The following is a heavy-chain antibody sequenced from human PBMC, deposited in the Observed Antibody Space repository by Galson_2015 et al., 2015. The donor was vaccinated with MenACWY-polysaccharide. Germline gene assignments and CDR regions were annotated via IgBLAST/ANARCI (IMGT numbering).Heavy chain of an antibody. V-gene: IGHV1-3*04. D-gene: IGHD3-10*01. CDR3: ARDPGSGSPYYFDY. CDR1: GYTFFSYA. CDR2: INTGSGHT. J-gene: IGHJ4*02. Sequence: SVKVSCKASGYTFFSYAMHWVRQAPGQRLEWMGWINTGSGHTNYAQKFQGRVTMTTDTSTSTAYMELRSLRSDDTAVYYCARDPGSGSPYYFDYWGQGTLVTVSS.